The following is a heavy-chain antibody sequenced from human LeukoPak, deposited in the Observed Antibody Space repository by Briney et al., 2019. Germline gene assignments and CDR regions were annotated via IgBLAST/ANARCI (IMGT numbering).Heavy chain of an antibody. CDR3: ARDHALYSSGWYGYYGMDV. D-gene: IGHD6-19*01. CDR1: EFTFSTYW. J-gene: IGHJ6*02. CDR2: IKQDGSEK. Sequence: GGSLRLSCAASEFTFSTYWMSWVRQAPGKGLEWVANIKQDGSEKYYVDSVKGRFTISRDNAKNSLCLQMKGLRAEDTAVYYCARDHALYSSGWYGYYGMDVWGQGTTVAVSS. V-gene: IGHV3-7*04.